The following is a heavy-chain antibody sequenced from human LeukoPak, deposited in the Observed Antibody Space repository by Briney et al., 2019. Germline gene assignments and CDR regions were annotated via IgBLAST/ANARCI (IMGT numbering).Heavy chain of an antibody. CDR2: INWNGGST. J-gene: IGHJ6*03. Sequence: GGSLRLSCAASGFTFDDYGMSWVRQAPGKGLEWVSGINWNGGSTGYADSVKGRFTISRDNAKNSLYLQMNSLRAEDTALYYCARRRRTVRGINYYMDVWGKGTTVTVSS. CDR3: ARRRRTVRGINYYMDV. D-gene: IGHD3-10*01. V-gene: IGHV3-20*04. CDR1: GFTFDDYG.